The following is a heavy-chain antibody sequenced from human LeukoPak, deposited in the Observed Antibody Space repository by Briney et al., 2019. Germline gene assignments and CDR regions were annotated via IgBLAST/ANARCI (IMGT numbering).Heavy chain of an antibody. CDR2: IKQDGSEK. V-gene: IGHV3-7*03. Sequence: GGSLRLSCAASGFTFSSYWMSWVRQAPGKGLEWVANIKQDGSEKYYVDSVKGRFTISRDNAKNSLYLRMNSLRAEDTAVYYCAKDLYSSGWYFDYWGQGTLVTVSS. CDR3: AKDLYSSGWYFDY. J-gene: IGHJ4*02. D-gene: IGHD6-19*01. CDR1: GFTFSSYW.